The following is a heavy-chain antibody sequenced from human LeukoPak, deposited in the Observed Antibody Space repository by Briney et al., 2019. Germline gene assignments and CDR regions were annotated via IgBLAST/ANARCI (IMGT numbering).Heavy chain of an antibody. Sequence: ASVKISCKVSGYTFTDYYMHWVQQAPGKGLECMGLIDPEDGETIYAEKFQGRVTITADTSTDTAYMELSSLRSEDTAVYYCATEGIGAVVVFDYWGQGTLVTVSS. V-gene: IGHV1-69-2*01. D-gene: IGHD3-22*01. CDR3: ATEGIGAVVVFDY. CDR2: IDPEDGET. J-gene: IGHJ4*02. CDR1: GYTFTDYY.